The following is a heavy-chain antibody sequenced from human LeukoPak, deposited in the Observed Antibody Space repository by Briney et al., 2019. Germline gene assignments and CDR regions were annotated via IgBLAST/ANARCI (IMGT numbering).Heavy chain of an antibody. CDR1: GFTFSSYA. CDR3: AKDPKLTIFGAGY. Sequence: QAGGSLRLSCAASGFTFSSYAMSWVRQAPGKGLEWVSAISGSGGSTYYADSVKGRFTISRDNSKNTLYLQMNSLRAEDTAVYYCAKDPKLTIFGAGYWGQGTLVTVSS. V-gene: IGHV3-23*01. CDR2: ISGSGGST. J-gene: IGHJ4*02. D-gene: IGHD3-3*01.